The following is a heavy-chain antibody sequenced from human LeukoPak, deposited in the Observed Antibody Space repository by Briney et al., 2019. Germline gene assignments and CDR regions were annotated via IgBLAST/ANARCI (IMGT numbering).Heavy chain of an antibody. Sequence: EASVKVSFKASGYTFTGYYMHWVRQAPGQGLEWMGWINPNSGGTNYAQKFQGRVTMTRDTSSSTAYMELTRLRSDDTAVYYCASYRLAGPTNPRLNWFDPWGQGTLVTVSS. D-gene: IGHD1-26*01. CDR2: INPNSGGT. V-gene: IGHV1-2*02. J-gene: IGHJ5*02. CDR1: GYTFTGYY. CDR3: ASYRLAGPTNPRLNWFDP.